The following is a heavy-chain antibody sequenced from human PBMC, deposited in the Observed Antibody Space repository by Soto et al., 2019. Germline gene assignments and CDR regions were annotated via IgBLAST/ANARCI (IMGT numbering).Heavy chain of an antibody. CDR3: ARDRIMITFGKRKYAFDI. CDR2: ISSSISYI. CDR1: GFTFSSYS. D-gene: IGHD3-16*01. V-gene: IGHV3-21*01. J-gene: IGHJ3*02. Sequence: EVQLVESGGGLVKPGGSLRLSCAASGFTFSSYSMNWVRQAPGKGLEWVSSISSSISYIYYADSVKGRFTISRDNAKNSXXLQMNSLRAEDTAVYYCARDRIMITFGKRKYAFDIWGQGTMVTVSS.